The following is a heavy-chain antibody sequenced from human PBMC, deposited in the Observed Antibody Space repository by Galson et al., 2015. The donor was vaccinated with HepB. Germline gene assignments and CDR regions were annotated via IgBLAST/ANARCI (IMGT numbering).Heavy chain of an antibody. J-gene: IGHJ6*03. Sequence: SLRLSCAASGFTFSNYAMTWVRQAPGKGLEWVSTISDSGEYTDYADSVKGRFSLSRDNSKNTLYLQMNSLRAEDTAVYYCAKTTSGWILYYYMDVWGKGTTVTVSS. D-gene: IGHD6-19*01. CDR3: AKTTSGWILYYYMDV. CDR2: ISDSGEYT. CDR1: GFTFSNYA. V-gene: IGHV3-23*01.